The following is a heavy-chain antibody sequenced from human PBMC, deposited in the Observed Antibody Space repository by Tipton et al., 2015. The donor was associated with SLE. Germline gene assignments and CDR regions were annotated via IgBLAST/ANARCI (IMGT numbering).Heavy chain of an antibody. CDR1: GFTLSAYN. CDR3: SRAGAVRPPDY. V-gene: IGHV3-48*01. J-gene: IGHJ4*02. CDR2: ISSSSTTI. D-gene: IGHD6-6*01. Sequence: SLRLSCSASGFTLSAYNMNWVRQAPGKGLEWVSYISSSSTTIYYADSVRGRFTVSRDNAKNSLYLQMSNLGAEDTAVYYCSRAGAVRPPDYWGQGTLVTVSS.